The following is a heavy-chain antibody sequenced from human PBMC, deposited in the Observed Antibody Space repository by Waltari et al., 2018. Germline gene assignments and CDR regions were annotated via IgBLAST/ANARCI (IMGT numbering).Heavy chain of an antibody. CDR2: SYTSGSA. Sequence: QVQLQESGPGLVKPSQTLSLTCTVSGGPISSGSYYWRWIRPPAGQGLEWIGYSYTSGSANYNPALKRRVTISVDKSKNQLSLKLSSVTAADAAVYYCARVVRVWNYGVGYYFDYWGQGTLVTVSS. V-gene: IGHV4-61*09. CDR3: ARVVRVWNYGVGYYFDY. CDR1: GGPISSGSYY. J-gene: IGHJ4*02. D-gene: IGHD1-7*01.